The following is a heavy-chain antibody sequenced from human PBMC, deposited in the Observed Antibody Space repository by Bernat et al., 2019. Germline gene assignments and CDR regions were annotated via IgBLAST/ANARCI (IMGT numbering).Heavy chain of an antibody. CDR1: EFTSSNYY. D-gene: IGHD3-10*01. CDR3: ARGRLPTAGIDAFDI. Sequence: QVQLVESGGGWAKPGGSLRLSWAAFEFTSSNYYISWIGQAPGKGLEWVQYITGSSYTNYADSVKGRFTISRDNAENSLFLLMNSLRAEDTAVYYCARGRLPTAGIDAFDIWGQGTMVTVSS. CDR2: ITGSSYT. J-gene: IGHJ3*02. V-gene: IGHV3-11*06.